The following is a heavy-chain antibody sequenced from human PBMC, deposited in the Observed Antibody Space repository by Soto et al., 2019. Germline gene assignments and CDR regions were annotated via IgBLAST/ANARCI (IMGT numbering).Heavy chain of an antibody. Sequence: QMQLVQSGPEVKKPGTSVKVSCKASGFTFTSSAVQWVRQARGQRLEWIGWIVVGSGNTNYAQKFQERVTIPRDRSTSTAYMELSSLRSEDTAVYYCAAERGVYSSSWDLFDYWGQGTLVTVSS. CDR1: GFTFTSSA. CDR2: IVVGSGNT. D-gene: IGHD6-13*01. CDR3: AAERGVYSSSWDLFDY. V-gene: IGHV1-58*01. J-gene: IGHJ4*02.